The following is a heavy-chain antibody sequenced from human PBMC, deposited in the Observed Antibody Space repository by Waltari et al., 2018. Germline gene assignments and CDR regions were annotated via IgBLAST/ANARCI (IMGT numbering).Heavy chain of an antibody. CDR1: GGTFSSHA. J-gene: IGHJ3*02. CDR3: ARGGYYDILTGSEPPFDI. Sequence: QVQLVQSGAEVKKPGSSVKVSCKASGGTFSSHAISWVRPAPGPGLEWMGGIIPIFGTANYAQKFQGRVTITADESTSTAYMELSSLRSEDTAVYYCARGGYYDILTGSEPPFDIWGQGTMVTVSS. V-gene: IGHV1-69*01. CDR2: IIPIFGTA. D-gene: IGHD3-9*01.